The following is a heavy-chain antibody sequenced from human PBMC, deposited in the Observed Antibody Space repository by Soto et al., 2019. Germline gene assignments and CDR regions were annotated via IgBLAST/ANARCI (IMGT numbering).Heavy chain of an antibody. CDR3: AREGILPILGFVS. Sequence: GASVKVSCKASGYTFTTYALYWVRQAPGQRLEWMGWINGGNGNTRYSQNFQGRVTISRDTSATTVYMELSSLRSEDTAVYYCAREGILPILGFVSWGQGTLVTVSS. J-gene: IGHJ4*02. V-gene: IGHV1-3*01. CDR2: INGGNGNT. CDR1: GYTFTTYA. D-gene: IGHD1-26*01.